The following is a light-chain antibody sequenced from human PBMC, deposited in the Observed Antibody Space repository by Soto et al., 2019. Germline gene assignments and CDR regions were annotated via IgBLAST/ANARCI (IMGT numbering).Light chain of an antibody. J-gene: IGKJ1*01. V-gene: IGKV1-5*01. CDR2: DAS. CDR1: QSISSW. CDR3: QQYNSYSWT. Sequence: DSQMTQSPSTLSATVGDRVTITCRASQSISSWLAWYQQKPGKAPKLLIYDASSLESGVPSRFSGSGSGTEFTLSISSLQPDDLATYYCQQYNSYSWTFGQGTKVEIK.